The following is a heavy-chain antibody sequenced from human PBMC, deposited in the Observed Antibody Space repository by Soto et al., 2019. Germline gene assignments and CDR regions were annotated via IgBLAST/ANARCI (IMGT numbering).Heavy chain of an antibody. J-gene: IGHJ4*02. D-gene: IGHD1-20*01. Sequence: QITLKESGPTLVKPTQPLTLTCTFSGFSLGTSGVGVGWIRQPPGKALESLALIYWDNDRRYNPSLKSRLAITKDPSKNQVVLTMTNVDPVDTATYYCAHRRGGYNWDDGDFDYWGPGTLVTVSS. CDR1: GFSLGTSGVG. V-gene: IGHV2-5*02. CDR2: IYWDNDR. CDR3: AHRRGGYNWDDGDFDY.